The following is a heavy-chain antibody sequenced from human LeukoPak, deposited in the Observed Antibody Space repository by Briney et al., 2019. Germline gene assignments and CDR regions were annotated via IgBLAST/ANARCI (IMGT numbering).Heavy chain of an antibody. CDR3: AREGGSIDWFDP. Sequence: ASVKVSCKASGYTFTNYAMNWVRQATGQGLEWMGWMNPNSGNTGYAQKFQGRVTMTRSTSISTAYMELSSLRSEDTAVYYCAREGGSIDWFDPWGQGTLVTVSS. CDR2: MNPNSGNT. CDR1: GYTFTNYA. V-gene: IGHV1-8*02. J-gene: IGHJ5*02. D-gene: IGHD3-16*01.